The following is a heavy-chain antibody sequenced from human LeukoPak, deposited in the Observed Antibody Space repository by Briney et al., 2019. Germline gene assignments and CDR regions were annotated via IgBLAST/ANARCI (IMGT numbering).Heavy chain of an antibody. Sequence: GGSLRLSCAASGFTFSSYAMHWVRQAPGKGLEWVAVISYDGSNKYYADSVKGRFTISRDNSKNKLYLQMNSLRAEDTAVYYCARLFMESENYFDYWGQGTLVTVSS. J-gene: IGHJ4*02. V-gene: IGHV3-30-3*01. D-gene: IGHD3-3*01. CDR3: ARLFMESENYFDY. CDR2: ISYDGSNK. CDR1: GFTFSSYA.